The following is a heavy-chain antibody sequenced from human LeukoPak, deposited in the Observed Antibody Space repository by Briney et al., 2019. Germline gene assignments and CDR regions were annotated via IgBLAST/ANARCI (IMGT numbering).Heavy chain of an antibody. V-gene: IGHV3-7*01. J-gene: IGHJ4*02. CDR2: IKQAGSEN. CDR1: GFIFSSYW. D-gene: IGHD4-23*01. CDR3: ARDVHGGAFDY. Sequence: PGGSLRLSCAASGFIFSSYWMTWVRQAPGKGLEWVANIKQAGSENSYVDSVKGRFTISRDNAKNSLYLQMNSLRAEDTAVYYCARDVHGGAFDYWGQGTLVTVSS.